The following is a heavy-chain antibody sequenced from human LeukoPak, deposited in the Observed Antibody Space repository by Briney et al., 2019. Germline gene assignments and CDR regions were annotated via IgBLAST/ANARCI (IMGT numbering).Heavy chain of an antibody. CDR2: IYYSGST. J-gene: IGHJ4*02. D-gene: IGHD3-16*01. V-gene: IGHV4-59*12. Sequence: SQTLSLTCTVSGGSISSYYWSWIRQPPGNGLEGIGYIYYSGSTNYNASLTNRVTISVDTSKNQFSLKLGSVTAADTALYFCASYTASGAYFGQWGQGTLVTVSS. CDR1: GGSISSYY. CDR3: ASYTASGAYFGQ.